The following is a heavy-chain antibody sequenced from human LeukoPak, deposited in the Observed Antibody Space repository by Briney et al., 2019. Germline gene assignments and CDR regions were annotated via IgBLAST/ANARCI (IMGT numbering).Heavy chain of an antibody. V-gene: IGHV4-31*03. Sequence: KPSETLSLTCTVSGGSVSRGGYYWNWIRQHPGKGLEWIGFTSYSESTYYNPSLMSRITISVDRSQNQFSLKMRDVTAADTAVYFCATADWESFYFDSWGQGVLVAVSS. J-gene: IGHJ4*02. CDR2: TSYSEST. D-gene: IGHD1-26*01. CDR1: GGSVSRGGYY. CDR3: ATADWESFYFDS.